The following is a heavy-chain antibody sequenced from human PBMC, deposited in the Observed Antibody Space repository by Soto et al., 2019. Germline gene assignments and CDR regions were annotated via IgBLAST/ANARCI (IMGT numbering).Heavy chain of an antibody. D-gene: IGHD2-21*02. CDR3: ASRLGMVVVTDIPDYYYGMDV. CDR1: GYTFTSYA. V-gene: IGHV1-3*01. J-gene: IGHJ6*02. Sequence: GASVKVSCKASGYTFTSYAMHWVRQAPGQRLEWMGWINAGNGNTKYSQKFQGRVTITRDTSASTAYMELSSLRSEDKAVYYCASRLGMVVVTDIPDYYYGMDVWGQGTTVTVSS. CDR2: INAGNGNT.